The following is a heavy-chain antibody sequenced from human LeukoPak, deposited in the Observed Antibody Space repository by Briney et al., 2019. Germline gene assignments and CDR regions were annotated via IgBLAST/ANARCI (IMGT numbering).Heavy chain of an antibody. CDR3: ARGSVRGEFDP. Sequence: PSETLSLTCAVYGGSFSGYYWSWIRQPPGKGLEWIGEINHSGSTNYNPSLKSRVTMSVDTSKNQFSLKLSSVTAADTAVYSCARGSVRGEFDPWGQGTLVTVSS. CDR2: INHSGST. J-gene: IGHJ5*02. CDR1: GGSFSGYY. V-gene: IGHV4-34*01. D-gene: IGHD3-10*01.